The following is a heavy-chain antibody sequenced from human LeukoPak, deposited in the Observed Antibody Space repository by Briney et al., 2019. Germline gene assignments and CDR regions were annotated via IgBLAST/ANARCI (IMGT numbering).Heavy chain of an antibody. V-gene: IGHV1-18*01. CDR3: ARGPANCSSTSCYPSGYMDV. Sequence: ASVKVSCKASGYIFTSYGISWVRQAPGQGLEWMGWISVNNGYTNYAQKFQGRVTMTTDTSTSTAYMDLRSLRSDDTAVYYCARGPANCSSTSCYPSGYMDVWGKGTTVTVSS. J-gene: IGHJ6*03. D-gene: IGHD2-2*01. CDR1: GYIFTSYG. CDR2: ISVNNGYT.